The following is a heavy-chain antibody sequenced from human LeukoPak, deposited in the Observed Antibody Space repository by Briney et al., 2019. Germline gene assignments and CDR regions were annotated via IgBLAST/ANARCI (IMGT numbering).Heavy chain of an antibody. D-gene: IGHD2-8*01. J-gene: IGHJ4*02. Sequence: SCKASGYTFTSYAMHWVRQAPGKGLEWVAIISYDGSNKYYADSVKGRFTISRDNSKNTLYLQMNSLRAEDMAVYYCARDVPSRHCTNGVCYNGAFDYWGQGTLVTVSS. CDR3: ARDVPSRHCTNGVCYNGAFDY. CDR1: GYTFTSYA. V-gene: IGHV3-30-3*01. CDR2: ISYDGSNK.